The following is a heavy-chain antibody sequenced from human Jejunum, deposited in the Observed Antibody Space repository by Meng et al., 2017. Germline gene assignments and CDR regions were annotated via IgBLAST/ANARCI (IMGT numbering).Heavy chain of an antibody. V-gene: IGHV1-8*01. CDR2: MSPNTGNT. CDR3: ARGVGAVAVPDS. D-gene: IGHD6-19*01. CDR1: GYTFKSYD. Sequence: QVQLVQSGAEVKKPGASVKVSCKTSGYTFKSYDIHWVRQPTGQGLEWMGWMSPNTGNTGSAPRFQGRLVLTRDASINTAYMELSRLRSEDTAIYYCARGVGAVAVPDSWGQGTLVTVSS. J-gene: IGHJ4*02.